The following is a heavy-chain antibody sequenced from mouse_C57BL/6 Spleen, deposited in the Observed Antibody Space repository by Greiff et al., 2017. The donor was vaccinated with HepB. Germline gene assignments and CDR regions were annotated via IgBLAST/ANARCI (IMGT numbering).Heavy chain of an antibody. D-gene: IGHD3-2*02. V-gene: IGHV1-69*01. CDR2: IDPSDSYT. CDR1: GYTFTSYW. Sequence: QVQLQQPGAELVMPGASVKLSCKASGYTFTSYWMHWVKQRPGQGLEWIGEIDPSDSYTNYNQKFKGKSTLTVDKSSSTAYMQLSSLTSEDSAVYYCASGAQATWDYAMDYWGQGTSVTVSS. J-gene: IGHJ4*01. CDR3: ASGAQATWDYAMDY.